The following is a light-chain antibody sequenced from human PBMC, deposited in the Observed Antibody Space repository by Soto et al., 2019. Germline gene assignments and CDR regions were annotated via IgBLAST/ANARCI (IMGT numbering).Light chain of an antibody. CDR1: SSDLV. V-gene: IGLV2-14*01. J-gene: IGLJ2*01. CDR2: EVD. Sequence: QSALTQPASVSGSPGLSITISCSGTSSDLVSWYQHHPGKAPKLLIYEVDNRPSGISERFSGSMSDNTASLTISGLQPEDEADYFCASYAGFPMLFGGGTKLTVL. CDR3: ASYAGFPML.